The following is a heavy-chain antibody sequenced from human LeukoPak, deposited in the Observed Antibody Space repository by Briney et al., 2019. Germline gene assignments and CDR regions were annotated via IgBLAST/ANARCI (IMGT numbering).Heavy chain of an antibody. CDR1: GFTFSSYG. CDR2: IWYDGSNK. CDR3: ARVPLRYFDWLSSAAPFDY. J-gene: IGHJ4*02. D-gene: IGHD3-9*01. Sequence: PGRSLRLSCAASGFTFSSYGMHWVRQAPGKGLEWVAVIWYDGSNKYYADSVKGRFTISRDNSKNTLYLQMNSLRAEDTAVYYCARVPLRYFDWLSSAAPFDYWGQGTLVTVSS. V-gene: IGHV3-30*19.